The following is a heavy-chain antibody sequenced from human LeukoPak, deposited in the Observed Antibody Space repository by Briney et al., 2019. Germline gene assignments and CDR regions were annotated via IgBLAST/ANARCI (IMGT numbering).Heavy chain of an antibody. CDR3: ATLRKSLWIPEFDF. CDR2: ISSSSSYI. CDR1: GFTFSSYS. Sequence: PGGSLRLSCAASGFTFSSYSMNWVRQAPGKGLEWVSSISSSSSYIYYADSVKGRFTISRDNAKNSLYLQMNSLRAEDTAVYYCATLRKSLWIPEFDFWGQGTLVTVSS. D-gene: IGHD1-1*01. J-gene: IGHJ4*02. V-gene: IGHV3-21*01.